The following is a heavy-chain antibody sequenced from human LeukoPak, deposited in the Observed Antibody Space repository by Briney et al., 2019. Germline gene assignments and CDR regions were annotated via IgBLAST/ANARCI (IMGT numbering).Heavy chain of an antibody. CDR3: AKDVSTGWSFDS. Sequence: GGSLRLSCAASGFTYNNYGMHWVRQAPGKGLEWVTFIKSDGSDKSYADFVKGRFIISRDNAKKTLYVQMNSLRAEDTAVYYCAKDVSTGWSFDSWGQGTLVTVPS. V-gene: IGHV3-30*02. CDR1: GFTYNNYG. D-gene: IGHD6-19*01. J-gene: IGHJ4*02. CDR2: IKSDGSDK.